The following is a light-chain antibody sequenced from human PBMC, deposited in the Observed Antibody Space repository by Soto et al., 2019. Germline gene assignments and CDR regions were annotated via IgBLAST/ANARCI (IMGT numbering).Light chain of an antibody. Sequence: QSVLTQPTSASGTPGQRATISCSGSSSNVGGNYVYWYQQLPGTAPKLLIYWSDQRPSGVPDRFSGSKSGTSASLAISGLRSEDEADYYCAAWDDSLSGVVFGGGTKLTVL. J-gene: IGLJ2*01. CDR3: AAWDDSLSGVV. CDR2: WSD. V-gene: IGLV1-47*01. CDR1: SSNVGGNY.